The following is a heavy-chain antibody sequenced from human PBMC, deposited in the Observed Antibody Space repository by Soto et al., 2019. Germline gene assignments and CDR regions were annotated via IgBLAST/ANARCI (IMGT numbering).Heavy chain of an antibody. CDR1: GFTFSLYS. CDR2: ISRSSTGI. V-gene: IGHV3-48*02. CDR3: ARAVPWGLYV. D-gene: IGHD6-19*01. Sequence: EVQLVESGGGLVQPGGSLRLSCAASGFTFSLYSMSWVRQAPGKGLEWVSYISRSSTGIHYADSVKGRFTISRDDATNAMHLQMNSRRDGDTAVYYCARAVPWGLYVWGQGATVSISS. J-gene: IGHJ6*02.